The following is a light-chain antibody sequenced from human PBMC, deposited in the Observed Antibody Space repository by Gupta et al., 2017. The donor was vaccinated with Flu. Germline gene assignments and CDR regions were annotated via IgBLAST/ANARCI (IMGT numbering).Light chain of an antibody. CDR3: QQDHGTRRT. Sequence: DIVMTQSPDSLAVSLGERATINCKSSQSVLYSSNNKHYLAWYQQKPGQPPKLLIYWASTRESGVPDRSSASGSGTDFTLTISSLQAEDVAVYHFQQDHGTRRTFGPGTKVEIK. CDR2: WAS. CDR1: QSVLYSSNNKHY. J-gene: IGKJ1*01. V-gene: IGKV4-1*01.